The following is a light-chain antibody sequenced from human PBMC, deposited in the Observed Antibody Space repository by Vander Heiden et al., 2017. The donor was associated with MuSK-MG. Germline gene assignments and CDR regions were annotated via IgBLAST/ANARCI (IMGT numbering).Light chain of an antibody. Sequence: DIQMTQSPSPLSASVGDRVIITCRTSQGVSTYLNWYQHKPGNAPKLLISGASTLQSGVPSRFSGSGSGTDFTLTISSLQPEDFATYYCQQSYSPVDFTFGPGTKLDF. CDR2: GAS. V-gene: IGKV1-39*01. J-gene: IGKJ3*01. CDR1: QGVSTY. CDR3: QQSYSPVDFT.